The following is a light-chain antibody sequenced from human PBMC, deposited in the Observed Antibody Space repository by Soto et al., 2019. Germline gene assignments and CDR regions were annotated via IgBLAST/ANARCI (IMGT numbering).Light chain of an antibody. Sequence: IVLTQSPDTLSFSPGERVTLSCRASQSVGTRLAWYQHKTGQAPSLLMSGASSRATGIPDRFSGSGSETDFTLTISRLEPEDFALYYCQHYQVGQPIAFGRGTRLEIK. J-gene: IGKJ5*01. CDR3: QHYQVGQPIA. CDR2: GAS. V-gene: IGKV3-20*01. CDR1: QSVGTR.